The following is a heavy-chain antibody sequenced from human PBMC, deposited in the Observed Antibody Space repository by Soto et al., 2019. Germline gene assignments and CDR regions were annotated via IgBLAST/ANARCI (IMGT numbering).Heavy chain of an antibody. J-gene: IGHJ4*02. CDR3: HVGYEMATILNPIDY. D-gene: IGHD5-12*01. Sequence: ASVKVSCKASGGTFSSYAISWVRQAPGQGLEWMGGIIPIFGTANYAQKFQGRVTITADKSTSTAYMELSSLRSEETAVYYCHVGYEMATILNPIDYWGQGTLVTVSS. CDR1: GGTFSSYA. CDR2: IIPIFGTA. V-gene: IGHV1-69*06.